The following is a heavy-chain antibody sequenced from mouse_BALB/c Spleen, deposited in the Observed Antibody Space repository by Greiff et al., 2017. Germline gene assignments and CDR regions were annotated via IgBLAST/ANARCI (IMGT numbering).Heavy chain of an antibody. CDR1: GYTFTSYW. Sequence: QVQLQQPGAELVKPGASVKLSCKASGYTFTSYWMHWVKQRPGQGLEWIGEINPSNGRTNYNEKFKSKATLTVDKSSSTAYMQLSSLTSEDSAVYYCARKTTASYYFDDWGQGTTLTVSS. V-gene: IGHV1S81*02. CDR3: ARKTTASYYFDD. D-gene: IGHD1-2*01. J-gene: IGHJ2*01. CDR2: INPSNGRT.